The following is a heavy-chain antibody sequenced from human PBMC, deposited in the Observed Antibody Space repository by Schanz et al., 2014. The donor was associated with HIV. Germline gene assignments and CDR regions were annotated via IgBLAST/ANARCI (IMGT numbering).Heavy chain of an antibody. J-gene: IGHJ4*02. Sequence: QVQLVQSGGEVKKPGSSMKVSCKASGGTFSSLSFSWVRQAPGQGLEWMGGIIPIFGTTNYAQKFQGRVSLTRDTSTSTVYMELSSLTSEDTAVYYCARDLGEWELPQYWGQGTLVTVSS. D-gene: IGHD3-16*01. CDR2: IIPIFGTT. CDR3: ARDLGEWELPQY. CDR1: GGTFSSLS. V-gene: IGHV1-69*05.